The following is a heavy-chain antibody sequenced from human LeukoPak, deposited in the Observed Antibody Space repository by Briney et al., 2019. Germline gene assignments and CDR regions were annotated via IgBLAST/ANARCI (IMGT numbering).Heavy chain of an antibody. D-gene: IGHD4-11*01. CDR2: IYYSGTT. Sequence: PSETLSLTCTVSGGSISSSSYFWGWIRQPPGKGMEWIGNIYYSGTTYYSPSLKSRITMSIDTSKNQFSLRVSSVTAADTAVYYCARMTTVITRIYWGQGTLVTVSS. CDR3: ARMTTVITRIY. J-gene: IGHJ4*02. CDR1: GGSISSSSYF. V-gene: IGHV4-39*01.